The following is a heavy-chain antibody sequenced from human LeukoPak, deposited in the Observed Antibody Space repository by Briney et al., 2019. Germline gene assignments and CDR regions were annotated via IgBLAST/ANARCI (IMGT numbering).Heavy chain of an antibody. CDR2: ISSSSSYI. Sequence: GGSLRLSCAASGFTLSSYSMNWVRQAPGKGLEWVSSISSSSSYIYYADSVKGRFTISRDNAKNSLYLQMNSLRAEDTAVYYCARAPYYLPPRWFDPWGQGTLVTVSS. V-gene: IGHV3-21*01. J-gene: IGHJ5*02. CDR3: ARAPYYLPPRWFDP. D-gene: IGHD3-10*01. CDR1: GFTLSSYS.